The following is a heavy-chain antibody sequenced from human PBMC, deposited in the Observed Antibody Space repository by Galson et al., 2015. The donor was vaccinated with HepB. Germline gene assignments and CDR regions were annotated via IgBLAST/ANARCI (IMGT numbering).Heavy chain of an antibody. CDR3: ARDSGIPGYCSGGSCYLGGWFDP. Sequence: TLSLTCTVSGGSISSGGYYWSWIRQHPGKGLEWIGYIYYSGSAYYNPSLKSRVIISVDTSKNQFSLKLTSVTAADTAVYYCARDSGIPGYCSGGSCYLGGWFDPWGQGTLVTVSS. J-gene: IGHJ5*02. D-gene: IGHD2-15*01. CDR2: IYYSGSA. V-gene: IGHV4-31*03. CDR1: GGSISSGGYY.